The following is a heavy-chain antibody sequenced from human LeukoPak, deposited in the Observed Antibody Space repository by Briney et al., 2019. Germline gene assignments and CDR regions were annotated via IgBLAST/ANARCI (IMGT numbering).Heavy chain of an antibody. Sequence: ASVKVSCTASGGTFSSYDISWVRQAPGQGLEWMGRIIPICGTANYAQKFQGRVTITTDESTSTAYMELSSLRSEDTAVYYCARERGWDIVATPHDAFDIWGQGTMVTVSS. CDR2: IIPICGTA. CDR3: ARERGWDIVATPHDAFDI. V-gene: IGHV1-69*05. CDR1: GGTFSSYD. J-gene: IGHJ3*02. D-gene: IGHD5-12*01.